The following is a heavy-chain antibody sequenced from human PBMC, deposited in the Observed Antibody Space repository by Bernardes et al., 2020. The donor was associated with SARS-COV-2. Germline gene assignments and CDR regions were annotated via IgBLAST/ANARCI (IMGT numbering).Heavy chain of an antibody. CDR2: FDPEDGET. V-gene: IGHV1-24*01. CDR1: GYTLTELS. J-gene: IGHJ4*02. D-gene: IGHD3-10*01. CDR3: ATAFSSYGSGSYIGY. Sequence: ASVKVSCKVSGYTLTELSMHWVRQAPGKGLEWMGGFDPEDGETIYAQKFQGRVTMTEDTSTDTAYMELSSLRSEDTAVYYCATAFSSYGSGSYIGYWGQGTLVTVSS.